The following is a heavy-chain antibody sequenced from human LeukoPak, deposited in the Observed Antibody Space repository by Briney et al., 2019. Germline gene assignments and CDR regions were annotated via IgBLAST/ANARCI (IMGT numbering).Heavy chain of an antibody. Sequence: GRSLRLSCAASGFTFDDYAMHWVRQAPGKGLEWVSGISWNSGSIGYADSVKGRFTISRDNAKNSLYLQMNSLRAEDTALYYCASRGYSYGSYFDYWGQGTLVTVSS. CDR3: ASRGYSYGSYFDY. V-gene: IGHV3-9*01. CDR2: ISWNSGSI. D-gene: IGHD5-18*01. CDR1: GFTFDDYA. J-gene: IGHJ4*02.